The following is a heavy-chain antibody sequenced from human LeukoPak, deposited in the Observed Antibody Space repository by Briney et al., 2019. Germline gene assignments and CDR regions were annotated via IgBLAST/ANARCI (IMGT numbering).Heavy chain of an antibody. J-gene: IGHJ4*02. V-gene: IGHV3-66*04. D-gene: IGHD2-2*01. CDR2: IYSGGST. CDR1: GFTVSSNY. Sequence: GGSLRLSCAASGFTVSSNYMSWVRQAPGKGLEWVSVIYSGGSTYYADSVKGRFTISRDNSKNTLYLQMNSLRAEDTAVYYCARLRKGSTSYFDYWGQGTLVTVSS. CDR3: ARLRKGSTSYFDY.